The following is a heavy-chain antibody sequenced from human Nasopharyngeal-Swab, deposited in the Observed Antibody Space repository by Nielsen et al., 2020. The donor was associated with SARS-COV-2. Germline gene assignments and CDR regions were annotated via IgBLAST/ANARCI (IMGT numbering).Heavy chain of an antibody. D-gene: IGHD5-24*01. CDR1: GGSFNGFY. J-gene: IGHJ6*02. CDR3: ARAGRVGDAYTGLDV. V-gene: IGHV4-34*01. Sequence: SETLSLTCSVSGGSFNGFYWNWIRQAPGKGLEWIGEINHNERTNYNPSLKSRIAMLVDTSNNQVSLKVSSVSAWDTAVYYCARAGRVGDAYTGLDVWGPGTTVTVSS. CDR2: INHNERT.